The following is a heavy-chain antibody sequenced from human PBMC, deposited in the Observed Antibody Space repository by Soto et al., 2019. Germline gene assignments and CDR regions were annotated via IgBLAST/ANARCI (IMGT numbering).Heavy chain of an antibody. CDR1: GFIFSNYG. D-gene: IGHD3-10*02. Sequence: QVQLVESGGGVVQPGRSLRLSCAGSGFIFSNYGMHWVRQAPGKGLEWVAFISYDGSDILYADSVKGRFTISRDNSKSTLFLHMYRPRAEDTAVYFCAIVRVADSPLDHWGQGSLVTVS. CDR3: AIVRVADSPLDH. V-gene: IGHV3-30*03. CDR2: ISYDGSDI. J-gene: IGHJ4*02.